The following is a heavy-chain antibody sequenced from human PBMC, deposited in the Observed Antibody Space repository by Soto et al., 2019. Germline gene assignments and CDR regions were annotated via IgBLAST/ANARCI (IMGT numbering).Heavy chain of an antibody. D-gene: IGHD6-19*01. CDR3: VTGRSDSGWYEEHF. J-gene: IGHJ4*02. V-gene: IGHV4-39*01. CDR2: LSYLGTT. Sequence: SETLSLTCTVSNDSIRSGTYYWAWIRQPPGRGLEWIGSLSYLGTTDYNPSLKSRVTISKDASKNQFSLKLTSMTAADTAVYYCVTGRSDSGWYEEHFWGQGPRVTVSS. CDR1: NDSIRSGTYY.